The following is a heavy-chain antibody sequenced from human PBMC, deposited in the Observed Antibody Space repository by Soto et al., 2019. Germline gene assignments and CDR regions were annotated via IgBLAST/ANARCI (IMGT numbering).Heavy chain of an antibody. D-gene: IGHD4-17*01. CDR1: GGSISSSNYY. CDR2: IYYSGST. J-gene: IGHJ2*01. V-gene: IGHV4-39*01. Sequence: ETLSLTCTVSGGSISSSNYYWGWIRQPPGKGLEWIGSIYYSGSTYYNPSLKSRVTISVDTSKNQFSLKLSSVTAADTAVYYCARHVSDTVTGDFDLWGRGTRVTVSS. CDR3: ARHVSDTVTGDFDL.